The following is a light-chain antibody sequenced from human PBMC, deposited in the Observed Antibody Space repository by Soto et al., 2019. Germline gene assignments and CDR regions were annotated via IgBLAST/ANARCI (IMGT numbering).Light chain of an antibody. Sequence: QSVLTQPYSVSDAPRQRVTISCSGSSSNIGKNAVTWYQQVPGKAPKLIIYYDDLLPSGVSDRFSGSKSGSSASLAISGLQSEDEADYYCAAWDDSLNGPVFGGGTKLTV. CDR2: YDD. CDR1: SSNIGKNA. J-gene: IGLJ2*01. V-gene: IGLV1-36*01. CDR3: AAWDDSLNGPV.